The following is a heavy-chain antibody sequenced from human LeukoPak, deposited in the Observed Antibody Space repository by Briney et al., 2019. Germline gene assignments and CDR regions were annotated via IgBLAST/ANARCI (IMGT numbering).Heavy chain of an antibody. CDR2: IYYSGST. J-gene: IGHJ4*02. V-gene: IGHV4-39*01. D-gene: IGHD3-22*01. Sequence: SETLSLTCTVSGGSISSSSYYWGWIRQPPGKGLEWIGSIYYSGSTYYNPSLKSRVTISVDTSKNQFSLKLSSVTAADTAVYYCAGGYYYDSSGYYLFGYWGQGTLVTVSS. CDR3: AGGYYYDSSGYYLFGY. CDR1: GGSISSSSYY.